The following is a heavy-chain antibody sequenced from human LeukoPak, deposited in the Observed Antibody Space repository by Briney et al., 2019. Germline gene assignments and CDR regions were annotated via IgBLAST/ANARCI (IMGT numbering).Heavy chain of an antibody. CDR2: IWYDGSNK. Sequence: GGSLRLPCAASGFTFSSYGMHWVRQAPGKGLEWVAVIWYDGSNKYYADSVKGRFTISRDNSKNTLYLQMNSLRAEDTAVYYCARDRRPMVRGVGGLDYWGQGTLVTVSS. D-gene: IGHD3-10*01. J-gene: IGHJ4*02. CDR3: ARDRRPMVRGVGGLDY. CDR1: GFTFSSYG. V-gene: IGHV3-33*01.